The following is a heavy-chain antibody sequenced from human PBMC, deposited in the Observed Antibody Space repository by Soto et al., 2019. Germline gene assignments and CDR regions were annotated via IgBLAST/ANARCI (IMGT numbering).Heavy chain of an antibody. V-gene: IGHV3-48*02. Sequence: EVQLVESGGGLLQPGGSLRLSCAASGFTFSSYSMNWVRQAPGKGLEWVSYISSSSSTIYYADSVKGRFTISRDNAKNSMYLQMHSLRDEDTAVYYCARERVVVSATHYYYYYGMDVWGQGTTVTVSS. D-gene: IGHD2-15*01. J-gene: IGHJ6*02. CDR3: ARERVVVSATHYYYYYGMDV. CDR1: GFTFSSYS. CDR2: ISSSSSTI.